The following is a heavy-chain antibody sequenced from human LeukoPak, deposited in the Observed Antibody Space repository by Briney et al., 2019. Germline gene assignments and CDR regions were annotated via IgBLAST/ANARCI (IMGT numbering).Heavy chain of an antibody. CDR1: GYTFTGYY. CDR2: INPDSGGT. J-gene: IGHJ5*02. Sequence: RASVKVSCKASGYTFTGYYMHWVRQAPGQGLEWMGWINPDSGGTIYAQSFQGRVTMTRDTSISTAYMELSSLRSDDTAVYYCARVWIVVVPAAGPETPSFNWFDPWGQGTLVTVSS. CDR3: ARVWIVVVPAAGPETPSFNWFDP. D-gene: IGHD2-2*01. V-gene: IGHV1-2*02.